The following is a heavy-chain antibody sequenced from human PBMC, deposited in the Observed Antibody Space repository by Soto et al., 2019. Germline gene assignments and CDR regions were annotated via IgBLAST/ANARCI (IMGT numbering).Heavy chain of an antibody. D-gene: IGHD2-21*02. V-gene: IGHV4-34*01. J-gene: IGHJ4*02. CDR2: INHSGST. Sequence: PSETLSLTCAVYGGSFSGYYWSWIRQPPGKGLGWIGEINHSGSTNYNPSLKSRVTISVDTSKNQFSLKLSSVTAADTAVYYCARVTAILDYWGQGTLVTVSS. CDR3: ARVTAILDY. CDR1: GGSFSGYY.